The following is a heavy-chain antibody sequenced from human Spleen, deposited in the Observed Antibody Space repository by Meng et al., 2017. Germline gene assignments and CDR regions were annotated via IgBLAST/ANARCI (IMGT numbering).Heavy chain of an antibody. Sequence: SAPTLVKPTETLTLTCTVSGFSLSTPRMGVSWIRQPPGKALEWLAHIFSTNEKSYSTSLKTRLTIPKDTAKSQVVLTMTNMDPVDTATYYSARVGLDYGDYVWAHFDYWGQGMLVTVSS. CDR2: IFSTNEK. CDR3: ARVGLDYGDYVWAHFDY. CDR1: GFSLSTPRMG. J-gene: IGHJ4*02. D-gene: IGHD4-17*01. V-gene: IGHV2-26*01.